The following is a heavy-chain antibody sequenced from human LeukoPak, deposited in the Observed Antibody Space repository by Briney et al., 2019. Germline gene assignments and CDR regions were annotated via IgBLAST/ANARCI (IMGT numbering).Heavy chain of an antibody. V-gene: IGHV3-21*01. D-gene: IGHD3-9*01. CDR1: GFTFSSYS. J-gene: IGHJ4*02. CDR2: ISSSSSYI. CDR3: ARGYYDILTGYSPDFDY. Sequence: GGSLRLSCAASGFTFSSYSINWVRQAPGKGLEWGSSISSSSSYIYYADSVKGRFTISRDNAKNSLYLQMHSLRDEDTAVYYCARGYYDILTGYSPDFDYWGQGTLVTVSS.